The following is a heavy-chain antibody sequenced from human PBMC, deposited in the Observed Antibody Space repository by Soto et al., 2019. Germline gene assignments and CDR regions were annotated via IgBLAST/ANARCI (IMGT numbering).Heavy chain of an antibody. D-gene: IGHD1-1*01. CDR3: ANDPYNHRFDS. CDR2: IGSDGST. CDR1: GFPFSRHA. Sequence: GGSLRLSCAASGFPFSRHAMAWVRRAAGRGLEWVATIGSDGSTYHAESVKGRFSISRDNYGNMLHLQLNSLRVEDTGIYYCANDPYNHRFDSWGQGTLVTVSS. V-gene: IGHV3-23*01. J-gene: IGHJ4*02.